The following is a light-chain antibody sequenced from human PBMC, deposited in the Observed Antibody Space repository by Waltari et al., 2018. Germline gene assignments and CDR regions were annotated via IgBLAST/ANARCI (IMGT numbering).Light chain of an antibody. CDR1: QSVSHY. Sequence: EIVLTQSPATLSLSPGERATPSCRASQSVSHYLAWFQQKPGQAPRLLTYEASRRATGIPTRFSGSGSATDFTLTISSLEPEDFAVYYCQQRSNWLFTFGPGTKVEIK. CDR2: EAS. V-gene: IGKV3-11*01. J-gene: IGKJ3*01. CDR3: QQRSNWLFT.